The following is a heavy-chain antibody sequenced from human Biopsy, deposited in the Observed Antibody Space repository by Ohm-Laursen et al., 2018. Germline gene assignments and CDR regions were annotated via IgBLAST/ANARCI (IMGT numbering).Heavy chain of an antibody. CDR1: GDTFNKYG. Sequence: SVKVSCKVSGDTFNKYGIFWVRQAPGQGLEWMGRIIPIVDIVNYAQRFQGRVTMTADKSTSTAYLDLSSLISEDTAVYYCARGGSGSSYYGMGVWGQGTTVTVSS. CDR3: ARGGSGSSYYGMGV. V-gene: IGHV1-69*04. CDR2: IIPIVDIV. D-gene: IGHD3-10*01. J-gene: IGHJ6*02.